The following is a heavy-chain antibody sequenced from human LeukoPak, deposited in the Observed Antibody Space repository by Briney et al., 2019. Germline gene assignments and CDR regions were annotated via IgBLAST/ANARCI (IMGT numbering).Heavy chain of an antibody. CDR2: ISDSGGTT. CDR1: GFTFRTYA. CDR3: AKSSDGSTSFDQ. J-gene: IGHJ4*02. Sequence: GGSLRLSCVASGFTFRTYAMSWVRQAPGKGLEWVSGISDSGGTTYYVDSVKGRFTTSRDNSKNTLYLQINSLRAEDMALYYCAKSSDGSTSFDQWGQGTLVTVSS. D-gene: IGHD2-2*01. V-gene: IGHV3-23*01.